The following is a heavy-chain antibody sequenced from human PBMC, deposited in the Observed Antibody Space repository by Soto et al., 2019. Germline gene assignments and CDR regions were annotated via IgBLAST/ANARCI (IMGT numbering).Heavy chain of an antibody. CDR3: ARSKRAFDI. Sequence: QVQLVQSGAEVKKPGTSVKVSCKASGYTFTSYDIHWVRQATGQGLEWMGWMNPNSGNTGYVQRFQGRVTMTRNTSISTASMELSSLRSEDTAVYYCARSKRAFDIWGQGTMVTVSS. CDR2: MNPNSGNT. CDR1: GYTFTSYD. V-gene: IGHV1-8*01. J-gene: IGHJ3*02.